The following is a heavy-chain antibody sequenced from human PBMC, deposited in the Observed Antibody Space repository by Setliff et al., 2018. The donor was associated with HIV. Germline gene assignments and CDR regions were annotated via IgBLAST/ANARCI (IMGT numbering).Heavy chain of an antibody. CDR2: FNTETRNP. V-gene: IGHV7-4-1*02. J-gene: IGHJ4*02. D-gene: IGHD1-26*01. Sequence: ASVKVSCKASGYTVTTYGISWVRQAPGQGLEWMGWFNTETRNPMYAQAFKGRLVFSLDTSVSTAYLQINSLKAEDTAMCYCARVGSYWSTFDYWGQGALVTVS. CDR3: ARVGSYWSTFDY. CDR1: GYTVTTYG.